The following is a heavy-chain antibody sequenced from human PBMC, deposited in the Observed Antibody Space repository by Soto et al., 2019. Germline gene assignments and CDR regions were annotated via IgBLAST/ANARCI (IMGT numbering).Heavy chain of an antibody. D-gene: IGHD4-17*01. CDR1: GGTFSSYA. J-gene: IGHJ5*02. CDR2: IIPIFGTA. CDR3: ARDLYYGPPSKDYGDYTDPYNWFDP. V-gene: IGHV1-69*01. Sequence: FQSSGGTFSSYAISWVRQAPGQGLEWMGGIIPIFGTANYAQKFQGRVTITADESTSTAYMELSSLRSEDTAVYYCARDLYYGPPSKDYGDYTDPYNWFDPWGQGTLVTVSS.